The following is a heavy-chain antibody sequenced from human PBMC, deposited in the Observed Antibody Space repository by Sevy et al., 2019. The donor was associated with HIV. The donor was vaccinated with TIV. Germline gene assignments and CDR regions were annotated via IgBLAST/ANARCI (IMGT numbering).Heavy chain of an antibody. Sequence: GGSLRLSCAASGFTFSSYGMHWVRQAPGKGLEWVAVISYDGSNKYYADSVKGRFTISRDNSKNTLYLQMNSLRAEDTAVYYCAKEGSGSYRRGPYDAFDIWGQGTMVTVSS. CDR2: ISYDGSNK. J-gene: IGHJ3*02. D-gene: IGHD1-26*01. V-gene: IGHV3-30*18. CDR1: GFTFSSYG. CDR3: AKEGSGSYRRGPYDAFDI.